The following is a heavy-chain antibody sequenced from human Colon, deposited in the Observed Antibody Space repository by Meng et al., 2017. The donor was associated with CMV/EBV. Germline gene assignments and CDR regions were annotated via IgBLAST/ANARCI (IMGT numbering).Heavy chain of an antibody. CDR2: IKSKTDGGTT. D-gene: IGHD1-14*01. CDR3: ARGSKRGTQYYYYGMDV. J-gene: IGHJ6*02. Sequence: GGSLRLSCAASGFTFSNAWMSWVRQAPGKGLEWVGRIKSKTDGGTTDYAAPVKGRFTISRDDSKNTLYLQMNSLKTEDTAVYYCARGSKRGTQYYYYGMDVWGQGTTVTVSS. V-gene: IGHV3-15*01. CDR1: GFTFSNAW.